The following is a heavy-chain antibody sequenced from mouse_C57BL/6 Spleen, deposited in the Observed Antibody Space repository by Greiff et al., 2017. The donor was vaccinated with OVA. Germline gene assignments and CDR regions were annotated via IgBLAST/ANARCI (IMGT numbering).Heavy chain of an antibody. CDR1: GFTFSDYY. V-gene: IGHV5-12*01. CDR3: ARRICDGNYERYAMDY. D-gene: IGHD2-1*01. J-gene: IGHJ4*01. Sequence: EVQLVESGGGLVQPGGSLKLSCAASGFTFSDYYMSWVRQTPEKRLEWVAYISNGGGSTYYPDTVKGRFPISRDNAKNTRYLQMSRLKSEDTAMYYCARRICDGNYERYAMDYWGQGTSVTVSS. CDR2: ISNGGGST.